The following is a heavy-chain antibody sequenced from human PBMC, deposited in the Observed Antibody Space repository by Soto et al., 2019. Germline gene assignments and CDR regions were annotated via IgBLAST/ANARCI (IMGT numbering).Heavy chain of an antibody. D-gene: IGHD2-8*01. V-gene: IGHV3-30*18. CDR2: ISYDGSNK. CDR1: GFTFSSYG. J-gene: IGHJ4*02. Sequence: GGSLRLSCAASGFTFSSYGMHWVRQAPGKGLEWVAVISYDGSNKYYADSVKGRFTISRDNSKNTLYLQMNSLRAEDTAVYYCAKDDGYCTNGVCYTSYFDSWGQGTLVTVSS. CDR3: AKDDGYCTNGVCYTSYFDS.